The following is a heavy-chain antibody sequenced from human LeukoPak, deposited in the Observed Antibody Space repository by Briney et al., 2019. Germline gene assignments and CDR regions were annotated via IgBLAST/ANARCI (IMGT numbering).Heavy chain of an antibody. Sequence: PGRSLRLSCAASGFTFSDYGMHWVRQAPGKGLEWVAVISYDGSDKYYADSVKGRFTISRDNSKNTLYLQMNSLRAEDTAVYYCARVLGQGAEGDFAYHYYGLDVWGQGTTVTVSS. CDR2: ISYDGSDK. V-gene: IGHV3-30*03. J-gene: IGHJ6*02. CDR3: ARVLGQGAEGDFAYHYYGLDV. D-gene: IGHD3-16*01. CDR1: GFTFSDYG.